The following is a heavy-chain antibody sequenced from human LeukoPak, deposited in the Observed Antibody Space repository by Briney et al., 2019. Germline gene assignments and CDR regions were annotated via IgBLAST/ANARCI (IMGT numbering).Heavy chain of an antibody. V-gene: IGHV2-5*01. J-gene: IGHJ3*02. Sequence: SGPTLVKPTQTLTLTCTFSGFTLSTSGVGGGWIRQPPGKALEWLALIYWNDDKRYSPSLKSRLTITKDTSKNQVVLTMTNMDPVDTATYYCAHSGTVTTPHDAFDIWGQGTMVTVSS. CDR3: AHSGTVTTPHDAFDI. CDR1: GFTLSTSGVG. D-gene: IGHD4-17*01. CDR2: IYWNDDK.